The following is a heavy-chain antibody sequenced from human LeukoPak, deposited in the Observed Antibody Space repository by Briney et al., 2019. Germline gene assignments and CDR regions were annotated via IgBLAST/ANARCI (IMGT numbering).Heavy chain of an antibody. CDR3: ARRSYSNRRIDY. CDR2: INHSGST. CDR1: GGSFSGYY. D-gene: IGHD4-11*01. V-gene: IGHV4-34*01. J-gene: IGHJ4*02. Sequence: SETLSLTCAVYGGSFSGYYWSWIRQPPGKGLEWIGEINHSGSTNYNPSLKSRVTISVDTSKNQFSLKLSSVTAADTAVYYCARRSYSNRRIDYWGQGTLVTVSS.